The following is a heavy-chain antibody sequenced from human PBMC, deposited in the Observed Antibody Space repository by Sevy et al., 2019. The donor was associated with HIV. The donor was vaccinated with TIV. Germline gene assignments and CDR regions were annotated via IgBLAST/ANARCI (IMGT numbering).Heavy chain of an antibody. Sequence: ASVKVSCKASGGTFSSYAISWVRQAPGQGLEWMGGIIPIFGTANYAQKFQGRVTITADESTSTAYMELSSLRSEDTAVYYCARGLYSSSLDGGYRGQGTLVTVSS. CDR2: IIPIFGTA. V-gene: IGHV1-69*13. J-gene: IGHJ4*02. CDR3: ARGLYSSSLDGGY. CDR1: GGTFSSYA. D-gene: IGHD6-13*01.